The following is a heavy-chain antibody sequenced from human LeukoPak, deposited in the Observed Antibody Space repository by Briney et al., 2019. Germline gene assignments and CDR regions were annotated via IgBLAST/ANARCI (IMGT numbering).Heavy chain of an antibody. CDR1: GFTFSSYA. D-gene: IGHD3-9*01. CDR3: AKQGGQADILTGYYSYYFDY. V-gene: IGHV3-23*01. J-gene: IGHJ4*02. Sequence: GGSLRLSCAASGFTFSSYAMSWVRQAPGKGLEWVSAISGSGGSTYYADSVKGRFTISRDNSKNTLYLQMNSLRAEDTAVYYCAKQGGQADILTGYYSYYFDYWGQGTLVTVSS. CDR2: ISGSGGST.